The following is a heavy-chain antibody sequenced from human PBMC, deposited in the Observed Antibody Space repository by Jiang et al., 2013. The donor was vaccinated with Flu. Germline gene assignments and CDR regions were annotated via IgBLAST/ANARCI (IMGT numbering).Heavy chain of an antibody. J-gene: IGHJ5*02. D-gene: IGHD1-26*01. CDR1: GYTFTSYD. V-gene: IGHV1-8*01. Sequence: GAEVKKPGASVKVSCKASGYTFTSYDINWVRQATGQGPEWMGWMNPNSGNTGYAQKFQGRVTMTRNTSISTAYMELSSLRSEDTAVYYCASSRRVGATFRWFDPWGQGTLVTVSS. CDR2: MNPNSGNT. CDR3: ASSRRVGATFRWFDP.